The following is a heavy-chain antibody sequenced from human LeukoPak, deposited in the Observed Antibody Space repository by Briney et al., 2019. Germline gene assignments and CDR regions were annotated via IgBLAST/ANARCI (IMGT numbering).Heavy chain of an antibody. CDR1: GFTFSTYW. V-gene: IGHV3-7*01. CDR2: LRQDGSEK. J-gene: IGHJ6*03. Sequence: GGSLRLSCAASGFTFSTYWMAWVRQAPGKGLEWVANLRQDGSEKYYVDSVKGRFTISRDNAKNSLYLQMNSLRAEDTAVYYCAKSGATRDYYYYYYMDVWGKGTTVTVSS. CDR3: AKSGATRDYYYYYYMDV. D-gene: IGHD1-26*01.